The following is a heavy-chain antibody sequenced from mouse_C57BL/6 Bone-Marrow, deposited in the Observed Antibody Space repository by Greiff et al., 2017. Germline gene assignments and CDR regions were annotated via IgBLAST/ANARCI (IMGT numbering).Heavy chain of an antibody. CDR1: GYTFTSYW. J-gene: IGHJ2*01. CDR2: IDPSDSYT. V-gene: IGHV1-69*01. D-gene: IGHD2-12*01. CDR3: RVDSDWYDY. Sequence: QVQLHQPGAELVMPGASVKLSCKASGYTFTSYWMHWVKQRPGQGLEWIGEIDPSDSYTNYNQKFKGKSTLTVDKSSSTAYMQLSSLTSEDSAVYYCRVDSDWYDYWGQGTTLTVSS.